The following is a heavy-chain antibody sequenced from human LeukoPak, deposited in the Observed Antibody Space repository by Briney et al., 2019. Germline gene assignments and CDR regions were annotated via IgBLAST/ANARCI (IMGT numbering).Heavy chain of an antibody. CDR2: VSGSGDST. V-gene: IGHV3-23*01. J-gene: IGHJ3*01. CDR1: GFNFSSYA. Sequence: PGGSLRLSCAASGFNFSSYAMSWVRQAPGQGREWGSVVSGSGDSTYYANSVKGRFTICRDNSKNTLDLQMTSLRAEDTAVYYCAKNRDSSSYYHDAFDFWGQGTMVTVST. CDR3: AKNRDSSSYYHDAFDF. D-gene: IGHD3-22*01.